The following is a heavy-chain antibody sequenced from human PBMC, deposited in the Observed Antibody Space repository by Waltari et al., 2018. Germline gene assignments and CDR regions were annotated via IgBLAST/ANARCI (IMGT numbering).Heavy chain of an antibody. V-gene: IGHV3-74*01. CDR3: VRDRTNAYCGSDCSPY. J-gene: IGHJ4*02. D-gene: IGHD2-21*02. CDR2: INTDGRRP. Sequence: EVQLVESGGGLVQPGGSLRLSCAPSGFAFSSYCIPWVRQHSEKGLVWVSRINTDGRRPTYADSVKGRFTISRDNAKNTLFLQMNSLRAEDTGVYYCVRDRTNAYCGSDCSPYWGQGTLVTVSS. CDR1: GFAFSSYC.